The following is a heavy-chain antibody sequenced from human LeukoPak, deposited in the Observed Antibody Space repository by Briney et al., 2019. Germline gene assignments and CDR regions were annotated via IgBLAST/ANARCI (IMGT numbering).Heavy chain of an antibody. J-gene: IGHJ4*02. CDR1: GGSFSGYY. CDR3: ARGRVTLDY. V-gene: IGHV4-34*01. Sequence: SETLSLTCAVYGGSFSGYYWSWIRQPPGKGLEWIGEINHSGSTNYNPSLKSRVTISVDTSKNQFSLKLSSVTAAGTAVYYCARGRVTLDYWGQGTLVTVSS. CDR2: INHSGST. D-gene: IGHD4-11*01.